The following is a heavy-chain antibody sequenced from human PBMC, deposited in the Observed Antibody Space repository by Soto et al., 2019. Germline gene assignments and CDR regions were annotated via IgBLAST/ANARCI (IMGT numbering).Heavy chain of an antibody. J-gene: IGHJ3*02. D-gene: IGHD3-3*01. CDR3: ARVFTIFGVASDAFDI. CDR1: GGTFSSYA. Sequence: SVKVSCKASGGTFSSYAISWVRQAPGQGLEWMGGTIPIFGTANYAQKFQGRVTITADESTSTAYMELSSLRSEGTAVYYCARVFTIFGVASDAFDIWGQGTMVTVSS. CDR2: TIPIFGTA. V-gene: IGHV1-69*13.